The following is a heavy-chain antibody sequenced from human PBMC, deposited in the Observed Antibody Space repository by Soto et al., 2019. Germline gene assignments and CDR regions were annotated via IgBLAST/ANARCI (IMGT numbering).Heavy chain of an antibody. CDR3: TTYSGSHLGYYYGMDV. Sequence: EVQLVESGGGLVKPGGSLRLSCAASGFTFSNAWMNWVRQAPGKGLEWVGRIKSKTDGGTTDYAAPVKGRFTISRDDSKNTLYRQMNSLKTEDTAVYYCTTYSGSHLGYYYGMDVWGQGTTVTVSS. V-gene: IGHV3-15*07. D-gene: IGHD1-26*01. CDR2: IKSKTDGGTT. J-gene: IGHJ6*02. CDR1: GFTFSNAW.